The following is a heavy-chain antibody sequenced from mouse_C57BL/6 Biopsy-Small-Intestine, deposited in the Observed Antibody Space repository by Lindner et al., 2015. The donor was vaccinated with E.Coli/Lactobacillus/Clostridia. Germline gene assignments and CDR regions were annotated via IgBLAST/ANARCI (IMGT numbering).Heavy chain of an antibody. D-gene: IGHD1-1*01. CDR1: GYSITSDY. V-gene: IGHV3-8*01. Sequence: VQLQESGAGLAKPSQTLSLTCSVTGYSITSDYWNWIRIFPGNKLEYMGYISYSGSTYYNPSLKSRISITRDTSKNQYYLQLNSVTTEDTATYYCARSGYGSSYGAMDYWGQGTSVTVSS. J-gene: IGHJ4*01. CDR2: ISYSGST. CDR3: ARSGYGSSYGAMDY.